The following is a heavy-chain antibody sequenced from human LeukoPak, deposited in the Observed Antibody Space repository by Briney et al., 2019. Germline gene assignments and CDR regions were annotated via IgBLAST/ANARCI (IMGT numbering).Heavy chain of an antibody. J-gene: IGHJ4*01. CDR1: GFNFNSYW. CDR3: ARYYGPGTYALHY. V-gene: IGHV3-74*01. CDR2: INSDGSST. D-gene: IGHD3-10*01. Sequence: PGGSLRLSCAASGFNFNSYWMHWVRQAPGKGLVWVARINSDGSSTSYADSVKGRFTISRDNAKNTLYLQMNSLRPEDTAVSYCARYYGPGTYALHYWGHGTPVTVSS.